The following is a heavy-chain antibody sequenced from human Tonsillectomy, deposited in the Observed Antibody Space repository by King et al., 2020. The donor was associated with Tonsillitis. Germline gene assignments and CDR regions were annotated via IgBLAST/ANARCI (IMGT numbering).Heavy chain of an antibody. J-gene: IGHJ3*02. Sequence: VQLQQWGAGLLKPSETLSLTCAVYGGSFSGYYWSWIRQPPGKGLEWIGEINHSGSTNSNPSLKSRVTISVDTSKNPFSLKLSSVTAADTAVYYCASGVRVTTDAFDIWGQGTMVTVSS. CDR2: INHSGST. CDR1: GGSFSGYY. D-gene: IGHD4-17*01. V-gene: IGHV4-34*01. CDR3: ASGVRVTTDAFDI.